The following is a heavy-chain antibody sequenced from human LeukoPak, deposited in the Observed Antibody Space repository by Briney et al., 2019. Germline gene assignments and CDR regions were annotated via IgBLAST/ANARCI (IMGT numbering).Heavy chain of an antibody. V-gene: IGHV4-59*01. J-gene: IGHJ4*02. CDR2: IYYSGST. CDR1: GGSISSYY. D-gene: IGHD3-22*01. CDR3: ARVRKEDYYDSSGYYYYFDY. Sequence: PSETLSLTCTVSGGSISSYYWSWIRQPPGKGLEWIGYIYYSGSTNYNPSLKSRVTISVDTSKNQFSLKLSSVTAADTALYYCARVRKEDYYDSSGYYYYFDYWGQGTLVTVSS.